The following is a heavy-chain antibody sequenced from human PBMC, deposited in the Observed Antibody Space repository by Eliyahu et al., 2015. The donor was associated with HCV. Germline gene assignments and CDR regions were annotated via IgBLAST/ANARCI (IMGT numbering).Heavy chain of an antibody. D-gene: IGHD3-10*01. J-gene: IGHJ5*02. CDR2: ISGYYGVT. CDR3: VRDTSGGIANLWGADDWFDP. CDR1: GYTFTNFG. V-gene: IGHV1-18*01. Sequence: QVQLVQSGAEARKPGASVKVSCXASGYTFTNFGVSWVRQVPGQGLEWMAWISGYYGVTNYAQRFKGRVTLTTDTSTATAYMELRSLTSDDTAVYYCVRDTSGGIANLWGADDWFDPWGQGTLIIVSS.